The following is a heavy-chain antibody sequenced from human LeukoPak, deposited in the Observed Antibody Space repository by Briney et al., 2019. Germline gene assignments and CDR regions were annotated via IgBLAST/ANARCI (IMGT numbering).Heavy chain of an antibody. CDR1: GFSFSNTW. D-gene: IGHD1-14*01. CDR2: VFTDGSST. J-gene: IGHJ4*02. Sequence: GGSLRLSCAASGFSFSNTWMHWVRQAPGKGLEWVSVVFTDGSSTSYADSVQGRFTVSRDNAKYTVYLQMNSLRVEDTAVYYCASSDRLDYWGQGALVTVSS. V-gene: IGHV3-74*01. CDR3: ASSDRLDY.